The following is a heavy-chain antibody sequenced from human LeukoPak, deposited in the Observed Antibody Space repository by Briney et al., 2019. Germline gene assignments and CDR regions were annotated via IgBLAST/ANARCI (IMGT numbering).Heavy chain of an antibody. CDR1: GGSIRSYF. V-gene: IGHV4-59*01. CDR3: ARGLVLATDDAFDI. Sequence: SETLSLTCTVSGGSIRSYFWSWLRQPPGKGLEGIGYIWDTEITDHNPSLKSRVTISLDTSKNHFSLKLRSVTAADTALYFCARGLVLATDDAFDIWGQGTLVTVSS. CDR2: IWDTEIT. J-gene: IGHJ3*02. D-gene: IGHD5-12*01.